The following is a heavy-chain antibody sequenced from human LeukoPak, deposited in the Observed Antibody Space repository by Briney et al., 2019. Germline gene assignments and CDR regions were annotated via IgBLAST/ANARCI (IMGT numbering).Heavy chain of an antibody. J-gene: IGHJ4*02. D-gene: IGHD3-10*01. Sequence: GGSLRLSCAASGFTFSTYSMHWVRQAPGKGLEWLSVISYDGSSKYFAHSVKGRFTISRDNSENTLYLQLNSLRVEDTAVYSCARDRFWSRDYKSGGPLHYFDYWGLGTLVTVSS. V-gene: IGHV3-30-3*01. CDR1: GFTFSTYS. CDR3: ARDRFWSRDYKSGGPLHYFDY. CDR2: ISYDGSSK.